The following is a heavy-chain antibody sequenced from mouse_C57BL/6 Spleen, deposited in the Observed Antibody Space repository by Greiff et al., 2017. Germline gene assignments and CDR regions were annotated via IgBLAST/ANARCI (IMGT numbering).Heavy chain of an antibody. D-gene: IGHD1-1*01. Sequence: QVQLQQPGAELVKPGASVKMSCKASGYTFTSYWITWVKQRPGQGLEWIGDIYPGSGSTNYNEKFKSKATLTVDTSSSTAYMQLSSLTSEDSAVYYCARSPLTTVVGEFAYWGQGTLVTVSA. CDR2: IYPGSGST. CDR1: GYTFTSYW. J-gene: IGHJ3*01. CDR3: ARSPLTTVVGEFAY. V-gene: IGHV1-55*01.